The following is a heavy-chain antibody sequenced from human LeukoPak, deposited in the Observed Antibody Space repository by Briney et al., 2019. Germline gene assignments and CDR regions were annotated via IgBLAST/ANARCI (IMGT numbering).Heavy chain of an antibody. CDR3: AKDLSDLLLLYFDY. CDR1: GFTFSSYA. J-gene: IGHJ4*02. V-gene: IGHV3-23*01. D-gene: IGHD2-15*01. Sequence: GGSLRLSCAASGFTFSSYAMSWVRQAPGQGLEWVSAISGSGGSTHYADSVKGRFTISRDNSKNTLYLQMNSLRAEDTAVYYCAKDLSDLLLLYFDYWGQGTLVTVSS. CDR2: ISGSGGST.